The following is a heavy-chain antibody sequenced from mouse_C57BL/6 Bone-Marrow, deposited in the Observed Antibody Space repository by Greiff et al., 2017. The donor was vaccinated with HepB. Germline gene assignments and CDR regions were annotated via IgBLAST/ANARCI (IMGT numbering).Heavy chain of an antibody. CDR2: IHPSDSDT. Sequence: QVQLQQPGAELVKPGASVKVSCKASGYTFTSYWMHWVKQRPGQGLEWIGRIHPSDSDTNYNQKFKGKATLTVDKSSSTAYMQLSSLTSEGSAVYYCAIRYYGSSHWYFDVWGTGTTVTVSS. D-gene: IGHD1-1*01. J-gene: IGHJ1*03. CDR1: GYTFTSYW. CDR3: AIRYYGSSHWYFDV. V-gene: IGHV1-74*01.